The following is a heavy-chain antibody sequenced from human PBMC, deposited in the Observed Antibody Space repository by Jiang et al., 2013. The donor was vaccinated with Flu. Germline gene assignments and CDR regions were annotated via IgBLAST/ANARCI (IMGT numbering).Heavy chain of an antibody. CDR3: ARWISRTGFDY. V-gene: IGHV4-30-4*01. J-gene: IGHJ4*02. CDR2: IYYSGST. Sequence: CTVSGGSISSGDYYWSWIRQPPGKGLEWIGYIYYSGSTYYNPSLKSRVTISVDTSKNQFSLKLSSVTAADTAVYYCARWISRTGFDYWGQGTLVTVSS. CDR1: GGSISSGDYY. D-gene: IGHD1-14*01.